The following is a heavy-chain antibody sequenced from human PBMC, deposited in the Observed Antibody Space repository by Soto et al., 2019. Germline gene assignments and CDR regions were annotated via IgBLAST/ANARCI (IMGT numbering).Heavy chain of an antibody. CDR3: AIGTYYDYVWGSYPSHGMDV. D-gene: IGHD3-16*02. J-gene: IGHJ6*02. Sequence: EVQLVESGGGLVQPGGSLRLSCAASGFTVSSNYMSWVRQAPGKGLEWVSVIYSGGSTYYADSVKGRFTISRDNSKNTLYLQMNSLRAEDTAVYYCAIGTYYDYVWGSYPSHGMDVWGQGTTVTVSS. V-gene: IGHV3-66*01. CDR1: GFTVSSNY. CDR2: IYSGGST.